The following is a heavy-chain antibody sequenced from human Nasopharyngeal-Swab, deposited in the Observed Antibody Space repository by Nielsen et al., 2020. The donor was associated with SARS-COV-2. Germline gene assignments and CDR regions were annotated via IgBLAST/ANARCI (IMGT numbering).Heavy chain of an antibody. CDR3: ARSSLEWLLMGMDAFDI. D-gene: IGHD3-3*01. CDR2: ISYDGSNK. J-gene: IGHJ3*02. V-gene: IGHV3-30-3*01. Sequence: VRQAPGKGLEWVAVISYDGSNKDYADSVKGRFTISRDNSKNTLYLQMNSLRAEDTAVYYCARSSLEWLLMGMDAFDIWGQGTMVTVSS.